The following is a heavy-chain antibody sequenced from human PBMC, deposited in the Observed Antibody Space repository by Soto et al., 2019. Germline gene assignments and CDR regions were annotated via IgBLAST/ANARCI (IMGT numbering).Heavy chain of an antibody. CDR1: GFTFSNAW. J-gene: IGHJ6*02. V-gene: IGHV3-15*01. D-gene: IGHD3-10*01. Sequence: GGSLRLSCAASGFTFSNAWMSWVRQAPGKGLEWVARIKSKTDGGTTDYAAAVKGRFTITRDDSKITLYLQMNSLKTEDTAVYYCTTGAVRIGELLYDQPADVWGQGTTVTVSS. CDR3: TTGAVRIGELLYDQPADV. CDR2: IKSKTDGGTT.